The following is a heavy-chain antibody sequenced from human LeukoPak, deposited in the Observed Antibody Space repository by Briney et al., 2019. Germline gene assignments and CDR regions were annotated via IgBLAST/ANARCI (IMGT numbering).Heavy chain of an antibody. CDR3: AREGATVVRYYYYGMDV. CDR1: GYTFTSYG. CDR2: ISAYNGNT. V-gene: IGHV1-18*01. D-gene: IGHD1-26*01. J-gene: IGHJ6*02. Sequence: ASVKVSCKASGYTFTSYGISWVRQAPGQGLEWMEWISAYNGNTNYAQKLQGRVTMTTDTSTSTAYMELRSLRSDDTAVYYCAREGATVVRYYYYGMDVWGQGTTVTVSS.